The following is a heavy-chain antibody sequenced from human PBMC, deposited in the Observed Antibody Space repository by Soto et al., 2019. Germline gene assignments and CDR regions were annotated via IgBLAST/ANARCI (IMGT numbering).Heavy chain of an antibody. D-gene: IGHD5-18*01. J-gene: IGHJ6*02. Sequence: TGGSLRLSCAASGFTFSSYGMHWVRQAPGKGLEWVAVISYDGSNKYYADSVKGRFTISRDNSKNTLYLQMNSLRAEGTAVYYCAKDGGYSYVDVYYYYGMDVWGQGTTVTVSS. CDR2: ISYDGSNK. CDR3: AKDGGYSYVDVYYYYGMDV. V-gene: IGHV3-30*18. CDR1: GFTFSSYG.